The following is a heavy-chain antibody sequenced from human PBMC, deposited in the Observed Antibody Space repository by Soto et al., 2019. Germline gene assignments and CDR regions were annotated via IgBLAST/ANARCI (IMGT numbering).Heavy chain of an antibody. CDR2: IWCDGSNK. Sequence: QVQLVESGGGVVQPGRSLRLSCAASGFTFNNYGMHWVRQAPGKGLEWVAVIWCDGSNKYYADSVKGRFTISRDNSKNAMSLQMDSLRADDTDLYYCAREGSDYSSGYLFDYWGQGTPVTVSS. D-gene: IGHD6-19*01. CDR1: GFTFNNYG. V-gene: IGHV3-33*01. J-gene: IGHJ4*02. CDR3: AREGSDYSSGYLFDY.